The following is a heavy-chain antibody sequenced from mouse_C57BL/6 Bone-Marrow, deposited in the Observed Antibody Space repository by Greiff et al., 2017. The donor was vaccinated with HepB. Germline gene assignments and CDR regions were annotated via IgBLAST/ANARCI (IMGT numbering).Heavy chain of an antibody. CDR2: IDPNSGGT. J-gene: IGHJ4*01. Sequence: QVQLKQPGAELVKPGASVKLSCKASGYTFTSYWMHWVKQRPGRGLEWIGRIDPNSGGTKYNEKFKSKATLTVDKPSSTAYMQLSSLTSEDSAVYYCARTVVATDAMDYWGQGASVTVSS. D-gene: IGHD1-1*01. V-gene: IGHV1-72*01. CDR3: ARTVVATDAMDY. CDR1: GYTFTSYW.